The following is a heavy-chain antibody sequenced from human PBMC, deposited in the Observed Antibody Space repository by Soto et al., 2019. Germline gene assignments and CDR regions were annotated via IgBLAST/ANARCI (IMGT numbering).Heavy chain of an antibody. J-gene: IGHJ6*02. Sequence: QVQLVESGGGVVQPGRSLRLSCVGSGFPFWHYGMHWVRQAPGKGLEWVAVIWSDGKKESYADFVKGRFAISRDNFKDTLYLQMNSLRAEDTAVYYCARDRDGGWFHMDVWRQGTTVTVSS. CDR1: GFPFWHYG. CDR3: ARDRDGGWFHMDV. CDR2: IWSDGKKE. V-gene: IGHV3-33*01. D-gene: IGHD6-19*01.